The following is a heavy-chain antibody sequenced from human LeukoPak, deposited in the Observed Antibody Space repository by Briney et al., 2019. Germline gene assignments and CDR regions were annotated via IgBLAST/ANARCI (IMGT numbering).Heavy chain of an antibody. CDR2: ISGSGGST. D-gene: IGHD3-10*01. CDR3: AKDMYGGLYYYGSGSYHDY. CDR1: GFTSSSYA. Sequence: GGSLRLSCAASGFTSSSYAMSWVRQAPGKGLEWASAISGSGGSTYYADSVEGRFTISRDNSKNTLYLQMNSLRAEDTAVYYCAKDMYGGLYYYGSGSYHDYWGQGTLVTVSS. V-gene: IGHV3-23*01. J-gene: IGHJ4*02.